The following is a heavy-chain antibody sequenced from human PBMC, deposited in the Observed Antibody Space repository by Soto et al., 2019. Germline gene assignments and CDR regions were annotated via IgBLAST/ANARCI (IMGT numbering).Heavy chain of an antibody. V-gene: IGHV2-5*02. Sequence: SGPTLVKPTQTLTLTCTFSGFSLSTSGVGVGWIRQPPGKALEWLALIYWDDDKRYSPSLKSRITITKDTSKNQVVLTMTNMDHVDTATYYCAHARQYYYDSSGYYYQGLNYFDYWGQGTLVTVSS. CDR3: AHARQYYYDSSGYYYQGLNYFDY. J-gene: IGHJ4*02. CDR2: IYWDDDK. CDR1: GFSLSTSGVG. D-gene: IGHD3-22*01.